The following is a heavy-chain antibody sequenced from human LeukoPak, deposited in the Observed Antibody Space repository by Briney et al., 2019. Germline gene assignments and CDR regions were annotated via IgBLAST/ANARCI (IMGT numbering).Heavy chain of an antibody. V-gene: IGHV4-34*01. CDR2: INHSGRT. Sequence: PSETLSLTCAVYGGXFSGYYCSWIRQPPGKGLEWIGEINHSGRTNYNPSLKSRVTISVDTSKNQFSLKLSSVTAADTAVYYCARGRDDSSGYYDAFDIWGQGTKVTVSS. J-gene: IGHJ3*02. CDR3: ARGRDDSSGYYDAFDI. CDR1: GGXFSGYY. D-gene: IGHD3-22*01.